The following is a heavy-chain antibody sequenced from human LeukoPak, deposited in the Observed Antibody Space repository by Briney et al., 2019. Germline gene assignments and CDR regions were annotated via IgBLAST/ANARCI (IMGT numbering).Heavy chain of an antibody. Sequence: GGSLRLSCAASGFTFGSYAMSWVRQAPGKGLEWVSDISGSGGSTYYADSVKGRFTISRDNSKNTLYLQMNGLRAEDTAVYYCAKKYSTGLGPWGQGTLVTVSS. CDR3: AKKYSTGLGP. V-gene: IGHV3-23*01. CDR2: ISGSGGST. CDR1: GFTFGSYA. J-gene: IGHJ5*02. D-gene: IGHD1-26*01.